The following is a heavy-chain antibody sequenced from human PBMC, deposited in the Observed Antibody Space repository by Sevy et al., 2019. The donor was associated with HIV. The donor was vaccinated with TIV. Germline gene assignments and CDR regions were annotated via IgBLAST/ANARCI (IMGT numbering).Heavy chain of an antibody. CDR1: GFTFSSHG. D-gene: IGHD3-3*01. Sequence: GGSLRLSCAASGFTFSSHGMHWVRQAPGKGPEWAAVIWYDGSNIYYADSAKGRFTISRDNSKNKLYLQMYSLRPEDTAVYYCARESSHDFWSGYWGYLDYWGQGTLVTVSS. CDR2: IWYDGSNI. J-gene: IGHJ4*02. V-gene: IGHV3-33*01. CDR3: ARESSHDFWSGYWGYLDY.